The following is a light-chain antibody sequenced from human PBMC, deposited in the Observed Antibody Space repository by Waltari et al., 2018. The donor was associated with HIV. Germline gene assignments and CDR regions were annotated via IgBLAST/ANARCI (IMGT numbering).Light chain of an antibody. CDR3: QVGDSSSDHPV. CDR1: NIGSKS. Sequence: SSVLTHPPSESVAPRNTARINCGGNNIGSKSLHWSQQKPGQARGLVIYYDSDRPSGIPERLSGSNSGNTATLTISWVEAGDEAAYYCQVGDSSSDHPVFGTGTKVTVL. J-gene: IGLJ1*01. CDR2: YDS. V-gene: IGLV3-21*04.